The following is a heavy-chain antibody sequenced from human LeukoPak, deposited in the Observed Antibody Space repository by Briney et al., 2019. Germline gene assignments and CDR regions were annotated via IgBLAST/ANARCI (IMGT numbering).Heavy chain of an antibody. CDR2: IYYSGST. V-gene: IGHV4-59*01. Sequence: SETLSLTCTVSGGSISSYYWSWIRQPPGKGLEWIGYIYYSGSTNYNPSLKSRVTISVDTSKNQFSLKLSSVTAADTAVYYCARDLNGYNLDAFDIWGQGTMVTVSS. D-gene: IGHD5-24*01. CDR3: ARDLNGYNLDAFDI. J-gene: IGHJ3*02. CDR1: GGSISSYY.